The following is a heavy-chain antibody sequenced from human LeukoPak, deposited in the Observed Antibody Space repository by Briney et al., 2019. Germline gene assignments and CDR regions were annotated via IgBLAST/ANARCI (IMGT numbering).Heavy chain of an antibody. D-gene: IGHD3-22*01. CDR1: GFTFSSYA. V-gene: IGHV3-23*01. Sequence: PGGSLRLSCAASGFTFSSYAMSWVRQAPGKGLEWVSAISGSGGSTYYADSVEGRFTISRDNSKNTLYLQMNSLRAEDTAVYYCAKVPSGFYYYGMDVWGQGTTVTVSS. J-gene: IGHJ6*02. CDR3: AKVPSGFYYYGMDV. CDR2: ISGSGGST.